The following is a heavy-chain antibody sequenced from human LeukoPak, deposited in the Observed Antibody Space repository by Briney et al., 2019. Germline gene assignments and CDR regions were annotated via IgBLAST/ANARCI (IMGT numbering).Heavy chain of an antibody. Sequence: ASVKVSCKASGYTFISYDINWVRQAPGQGLEWMGWMNTNSGITGNAQKCRGRVSRARNISISTAYMELSSFKSEDTAVYYCARGLYYYDSNGRTPYDYWGQGTLVTVSS. CDR2: MNTNSGIT. J-gene: IGHJ4*02. CDR1: GYTFISYD. D-gene: IGHD3-22*01. CDR3: ARGLYYYDSNGRTPYDY. V-gene: IGHV1-8*01.